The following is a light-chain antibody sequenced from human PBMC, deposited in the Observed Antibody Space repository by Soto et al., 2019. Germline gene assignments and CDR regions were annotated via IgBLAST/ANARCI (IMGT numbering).Light chain of an antibody. CDR2: DVS. CDR1: RSDVGGYNY. CDR3: SSYTSSSTYV. J-gene: IGLJ1*01. V-gene: IGLV2-14*01. Sequence: VLTQPAPLSGSPGQSIALSRTGARSDVGGYNYVSWYQQHPGKAPKLMVYDVSNRPSGVSNRFSGSKSGNTASLTISGLQAEDEADYYCSSYTSSSTYVFGTGTKVTVL.